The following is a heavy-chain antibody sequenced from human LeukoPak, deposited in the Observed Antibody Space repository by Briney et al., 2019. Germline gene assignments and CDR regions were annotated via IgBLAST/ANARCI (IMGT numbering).Heavy chain of an antibody. D-gene: IGHD6-19*01. Sequence: GGSLRLSCAASGFTFSSYSMNWVRQAPGKGLEWVSSISSSSSYIYYADSVKGRFTISRDNAKNSLYLQMNSLRAEDTAVYYCARTPIAVAGVYYYYYMDVWGKGTTVTVSS. J-gene: IGHJ6*03. CDR3: ARTPIAVAGVYYYYYMDV. CDR2: ISSSSSYI. CDR1: GFTFSSYS. V-gene: IGHV3-21*01.